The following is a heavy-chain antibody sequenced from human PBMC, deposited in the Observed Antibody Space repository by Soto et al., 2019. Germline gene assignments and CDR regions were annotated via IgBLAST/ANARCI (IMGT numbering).Heavy chain of an antibody. CDR2: ISPFIGVA. V-gene: IGHV1-18*01. J-gene: IGHJ5*02. Sequence: KPPASVKVSCKASGYTFTNYGITWVRQAPGQGLEWMGWISPFIGVAHYTQKLQGRVTITADKSTSTAYMELSSLRSEDTSVYFCARDAKLMTTVTHNWFDPWGQGTLVTVSS. CDR1: GYTFTNYG. D-gene: IGHD4-4*01. CDR3: ARDAKLMTTVTHNWFDP.